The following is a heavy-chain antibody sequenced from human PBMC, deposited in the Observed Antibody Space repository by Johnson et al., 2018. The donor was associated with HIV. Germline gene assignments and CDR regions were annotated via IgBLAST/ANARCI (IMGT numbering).Heavy chain of an antibody. CDR3: ARPMSVADLLDPFDS. Sequence: VQLVESGGGLVQPGGSLRLSCAASGFTFSSYWMTWVRQAPGKGLEWVSSISGGGDNPYYADSVKGRLTISRDNSRNTLYLQINSLRDEDTAIYYCARPMSVADLLDPFDSWGQGTRVTVSS. CDR1: GFTFSSYW. V-gene: IGHV3-23*04. J-gene: IGHJ3*02. D-gene: IGHD6-19*01. CDR2: ISGGGDNP.